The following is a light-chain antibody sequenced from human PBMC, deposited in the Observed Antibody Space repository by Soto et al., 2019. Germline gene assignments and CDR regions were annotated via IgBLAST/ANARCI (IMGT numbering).Light chain of an antibody. CDR1: TSDVGGYNY. V-gene: IGLV2-14*01. Sequence: QSALTQPASVSGSPGQSITISCTGTTSDVGGYNYVSWYQQYPGKAPKLMIFEVTARPSGVSNRFSGSKSGNTAALSISGLQVDDEAEYYCSSFTSSSSTYVFGSGTKLTVL. CDR3: SSFTSSSSTYV. CDR2: EVT. J-gene: IGLJ1*01.